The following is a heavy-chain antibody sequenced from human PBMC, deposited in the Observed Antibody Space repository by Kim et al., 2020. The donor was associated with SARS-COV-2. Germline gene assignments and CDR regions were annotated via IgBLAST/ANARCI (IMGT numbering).Heavy chain of an antibody. Sequence: STSLKTRLTISKDTSKNQVVLTMTNMDPVDTATYYCARLHSGSNNYAFDIWGQGTMVTVSS. D-gene: IGHD1-26*01. V-gene: IGHV2-70*01. CDR3: ARLHSGSNNYAFDI. J-gene: IGHJ3*02.